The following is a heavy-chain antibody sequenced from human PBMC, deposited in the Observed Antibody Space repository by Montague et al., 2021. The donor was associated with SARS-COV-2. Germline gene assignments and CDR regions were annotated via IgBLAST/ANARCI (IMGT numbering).Heavy chain of an antibody. V-gene: IGHV2-70*11. D-gene: IGHD3-9*01. J-gene: IGHJ6*02. CDR3: ARRTYDILAGYDYGMDV. CDR1: GFSLSTSGMC. CDR2: IDWDDDK. Sequence: PALVKPTQTLTLTCTFSGFSLSTSGMCVSWIRQPPGKALEWLARIDWDDDKYYSTSLKTRPTISKDTPKNQVVLTMTNMDPVDTATYYCARRTYDILAGYDYGMDVWGQGTTVTVSS.